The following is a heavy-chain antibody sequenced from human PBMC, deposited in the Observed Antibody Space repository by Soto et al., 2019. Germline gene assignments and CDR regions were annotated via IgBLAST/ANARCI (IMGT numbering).Heavy chain of an antibody. CDR1: GCSLSSSSYY. V-gene: IGHV4-39*07. J-gene: IGHJ5*02. D-gene: IGHD2-21*02. CDR3: ARDEYGYGDSYDA. CDR2: MHTSGST. Sequence: SXTLSLTCTVSGCSLSSSSYYWGWKRPPPGKGLEWIWSMHTSGSTNYNPSLKSRVSMSVDTSKNHFSLKVSSVTAADTAVYYCARDEYGYGDSYDAWGQGTLVTFS.